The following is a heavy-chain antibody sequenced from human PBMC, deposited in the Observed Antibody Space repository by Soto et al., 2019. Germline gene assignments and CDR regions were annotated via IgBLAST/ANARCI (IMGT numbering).Heavy chain of an antibody. V-gene: IGHV4-39*01. J-gene: IGHJ4*02. CDR3: ATTGLRYSQIDY. Sequence: SETLSLTCTVSGGSISSSSFYWGWIRQSPGKGLEWIGSLYYSASTSYYNPTLKSRVTISVDTSKIQFSLKLTSVTAADTAVYYCATTGLRYSQIDYWGQGTLVTVSS. CDR1: GGSISSSSFY. D-gene: IGHD5-18*01. CDR2: LYYSAST.